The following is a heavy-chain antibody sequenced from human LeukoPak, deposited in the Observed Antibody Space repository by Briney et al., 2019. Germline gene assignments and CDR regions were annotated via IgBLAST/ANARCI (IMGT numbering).Heavy chain of an antibody. J-gene: IGHJ6*02. D-gene: IGHD3-10*01. CDR3: AGPSITMVRGGGVYGMDV. Sequence: PSETLSLTCTVSGGSISSSSYYWGWIRQPPGKGLEWIGSIYYSGSTYYNPSLKSRVTISVDTSKNQFSLKLSSVTAADTAVYYCAGPSITMVRGGGVYGMDVWGQGTTVTVSS. V-gene: IGHV4-39*01. CDR2: IYYSGST. CDR1: GGSISSSSYY.